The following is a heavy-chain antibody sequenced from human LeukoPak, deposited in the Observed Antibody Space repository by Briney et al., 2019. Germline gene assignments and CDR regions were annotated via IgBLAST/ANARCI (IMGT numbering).Heavy chain of an antibody. CDR3: ARLSGSAGPYYYFGMDV. D-gene: IGHD6-19*01. J-gene: IGHJ6*02. V-gene: IGHV5-51*01. CDR1: GYSFTSYW. CDR2: IYAGDSDT. Sequence: GESLKISCKGSGYSFTSYWIGWVRRMPGKGREWMGIIYAGDSDTTYSPSFQGQVTISADKSISTAYLQWSSLKASDTAMYDCARLSGSAGPYYYFGMDVWGQGTTVTVSS.